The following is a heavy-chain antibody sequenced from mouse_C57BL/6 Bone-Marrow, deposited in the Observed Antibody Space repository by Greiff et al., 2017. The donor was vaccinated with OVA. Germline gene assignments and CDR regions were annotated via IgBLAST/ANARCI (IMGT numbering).Heavy chain of an antibody. CDR3: ASSYGFAY. D-gene: IGHD1-1*01. CDR2: IYPGDGDT. J-gene: IGHJ3*01. CDR1: GYAFSSSW. V-gene: IGHV1-82*01. Sequence: VQLQESGPELVKPGASVKISCKASGYAFSSSWMNWVKQRPGKGLEWIGRIYPGDGDTNYNGKFKGKATLTADKSSSTAYMQLSSLTSEDSAVYCCASSYGFAYWGQGTRVTVSA.